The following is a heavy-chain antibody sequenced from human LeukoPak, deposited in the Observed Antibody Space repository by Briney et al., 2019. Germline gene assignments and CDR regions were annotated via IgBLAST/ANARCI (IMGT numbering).Heavy chain of an antibody. D-gene: IGHD1-26*01. Sequence: PSETLSLTCTVSGASISSYYWNWIRQLPGKGLEWIGYISSSGSTNYNPSLRSRVTMSVDTSKNHFSLKLSSVTAADTAVYYCAGPYSGSRWYFDLWGRGTLVTVSS. V-gene: IGHV4-59*01. CDR1: GASISSYY. CDR3: AGPYSGSRWYFDL. CDR2: ISSSGST. J-gene: IGHJ2*01.